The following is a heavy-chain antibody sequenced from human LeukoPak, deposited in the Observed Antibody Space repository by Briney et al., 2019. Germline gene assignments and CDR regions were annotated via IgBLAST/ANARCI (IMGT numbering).Heavy chain of an antibody. V-gene: IGHV3-33*01. D-gene: IGHD3-22*01. CDR3: ARARNDYDSNGFSVLDY. CDR2: IWYDRSNI. CDR1: GLSFSSHG. J-gene: IGHJ4*02. Sequence: PGTSLRLSCAASGLSFSSHGMHWVRQAPGKGLEWVAVIWYDRSNIYYADSVKGRFTISRDNSKNTLYLQMNSLRAEDTALYYCARARNDYDSNGFSVLDYWGQGTLVTVSS.